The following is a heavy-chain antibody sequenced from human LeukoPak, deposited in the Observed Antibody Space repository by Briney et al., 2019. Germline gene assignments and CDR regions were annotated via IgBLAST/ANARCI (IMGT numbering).Heavy chain of an antibody. CDR1: GFTFSSYN. D-gene: IGHD2-15*01. CDR3: ARQSGGPYNWFDP. CDR2: ITSSATYI. Sequence: GGSLRLSCAASGFTFSSYNMNWVRQAPGKAMEWVSSITSSATYIFYADSVKGRFTISRDKSKNTLYLQLNSLRAEDTAVYFCARQSGGPYNWFDPWGQGTLVTVSS. J-gene: IGHJ5*02. V-gene: IGHV3-21*01.